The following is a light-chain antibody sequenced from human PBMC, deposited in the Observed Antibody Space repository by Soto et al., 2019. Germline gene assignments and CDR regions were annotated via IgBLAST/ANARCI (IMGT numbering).Light chain of an antibody. CDR2: AAS. Sequence: DIXMTXSXXSLSASVGDRVTITCRASQGISNYLAWYQQKPGKVPKLLIYAASTLQSGVPSRFSGSGSGTDFTLTISSLQPEDVATYYCQRYNSAPWTFGQGTKVEIK. CDR1: QGISNY. CDR3: QRYNSAPWT. V-gene: IGKV1-27*01. J-gene: IGKJ1*01.